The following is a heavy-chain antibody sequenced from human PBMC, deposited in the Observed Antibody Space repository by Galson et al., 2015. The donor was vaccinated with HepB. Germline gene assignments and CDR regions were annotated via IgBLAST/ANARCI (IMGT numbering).Heavy chain of an antibody. CDR1: GYTFTSYY. J-gene: IGHJ4*02. Sequence: SVKVSCKASGYTFTSYYMHWVRQAPGQGLEWMGIINPSGGSTSYAQKLQGRVTMTRDTSTSTVYMELSSLRSEDTAVYYCAREWSSGWSLDYWGQGTLVTVSS. CDR2: INPSGGST. D-gene: IGHD6-19*01. CDR3: AREWSSGWSLDY. V-gene: IGHV1-46*04.